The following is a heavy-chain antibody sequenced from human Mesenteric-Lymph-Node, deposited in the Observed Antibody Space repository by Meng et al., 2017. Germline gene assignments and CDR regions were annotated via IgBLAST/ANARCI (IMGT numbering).Heavy chain of an antibody. J-gene: IGHJ5*02. CDR3: ARASYGSGSPLGESWFDP. CDR2: IHDSGST. D-gene: IGHD3-10*01. CDR1: GCSISSDGYY. Sequence: QLQEAGPGLVKPSQTLSPTCTVSGCSISSDGYYWSWIRQHPGKGLEWIGYIHDSGSTHYNPSLKSRVTISADTSKNQFSLKLSSVTAADTAVYYCARASYGSGSPLGESWFDPWGQGTLVTVSS. V-gene: IGHV4-31*03.